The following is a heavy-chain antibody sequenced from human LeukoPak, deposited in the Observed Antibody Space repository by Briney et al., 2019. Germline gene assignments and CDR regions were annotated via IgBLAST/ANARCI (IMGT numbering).Heavy chain of an antibody. V-gene: IGHV1-18*01. CDR3: ARDANFLSSDIYYYCGMDV. D-gene: IGHD3-3*01. J-gene: IGHJ6*02. CDR1: GYTFTSYG. Sequence: AAVTVSCKASGYTFTSYGISWVRQAPGHGLEGMGWINTYNGNTNYAQKLEGRVTMTTDTSPMRVYMQLMSLRSDDTAVYYFARDANFLSSDIYYYCGMDVWGQGTTVAVSS. CDR2: INTYNGNT.